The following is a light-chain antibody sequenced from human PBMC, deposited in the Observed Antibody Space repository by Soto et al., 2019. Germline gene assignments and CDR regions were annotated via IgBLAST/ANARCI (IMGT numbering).Light chain of an antibody. Sequence: DIQMTQSPSTLSAYVGDRVTITCRASQSIGTWLAWYQQRPGKAPKVLIYGASSLQSGVPSRFSGSGSGTEFTLTISSLEPDDVATYYCQEYNTYSVTFGQGTKV. CDR1: QSIGTW. J-gene: IGKJ1*01. CDR3: QEYNTYSVT. CDR2: GAS. V-gene: IGKV1-5*01.